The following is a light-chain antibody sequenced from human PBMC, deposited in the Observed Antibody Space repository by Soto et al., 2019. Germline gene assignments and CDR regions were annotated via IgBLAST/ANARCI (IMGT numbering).Light chain of an antibody. CDR1: QSVSSSY. J-gene: IGKJ4*01. CDR2: GAN. V-gene: IGKV3-20*01. CDR3: QQGYSIPLT. Sequence: EIVLTQSPGTLSLSPGERATLSCRASQSVSSSYLAWYQQKPGQAPRLLIYGANYRATGISDRFSGGGSGTDFTLTINNLQPEDFATYYCQQGYSIPLTFGGGTKVDIK.